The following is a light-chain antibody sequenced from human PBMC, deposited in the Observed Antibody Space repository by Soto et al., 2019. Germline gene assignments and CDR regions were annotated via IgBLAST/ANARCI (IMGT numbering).Light chain of an antibody. Sequence: QSALTQPASVSGSSGQSITISCTGTSSDVGAYDFVSWYQQHPGKAPKLMIYEVSNRPSGVSNRFSGSKSGNTASLTISGLQAEDEADYYCSSYTTSRTLFGTGTQLTVL. CDR3: SSYTTSRTL. CDR1: SSDVGAYDF. CDR2: EVS. J-gene: IGLJ1*01. V-gene: IGLV2-14*01.